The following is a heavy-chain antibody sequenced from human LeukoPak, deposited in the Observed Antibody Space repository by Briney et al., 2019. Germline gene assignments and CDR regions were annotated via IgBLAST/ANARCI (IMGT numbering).Heavy chain of an antibody. Sequence: GGSLRLSCEGSGFTFSSYSMIWVRQAPGKGLEWVSSIRGDSTETRYADSLMGRFTISRDNAKKSLYLQMNSLRAEDTAVYYCARGHFGVVLDYWGQGTLVTVSS. D-gene: IGHD3-3*01. J-gene: IGHJ4*02. CDR3: ARGHFGVVLDY. CDR2: IRGDSTET. CDR1: GFTFSSYS. V-gene: IGHV3-21*01.